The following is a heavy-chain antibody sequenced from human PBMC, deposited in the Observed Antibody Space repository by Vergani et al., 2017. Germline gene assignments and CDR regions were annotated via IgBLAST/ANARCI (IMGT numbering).Heavy chain of an antibody. V-gene: IGHV3-7*04. J-gene: IGHJ6*02. Sequence: EVQLVESGGGLVQPGGSLRLSCAASGFTFSSYWMSWVRQAPGKGLEWVANIKQDGSEKYYVDSVKGRFTISRDNAKNSLYLQMHSLRSEDTAVYYCAGVSDFWCCYHGGGYYYYGMDFWGQGTTVTVSS. CDR1: GFTFSSYW. CDR2: IKQDGSEK. D-gene: IGHD3-3*01. CDR3: AGVSDFWCCYHGGGYYYYGMDF.